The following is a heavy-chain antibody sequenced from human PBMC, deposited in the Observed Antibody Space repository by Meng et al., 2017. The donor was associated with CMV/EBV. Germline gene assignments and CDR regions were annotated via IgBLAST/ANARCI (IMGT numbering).Heavy chain of an antibody. Sequence: DSGFTFSSYAMHWVRQAPGKGLEWVAVISYDGSNKYYADSVKGRFTISRDNSKNTLYLQMNSLRAEDTAVYYCARDWFFGGSGWFDPWGQGTLVTVSS. D-gene: IGHD3-3*01. CDR2: ISYDGSNK. CDR3: ARDWFFGGSGWFDP. J-gene: IGHJ5*02. V-gene: IGHV3-30-3*01. CDR1: GFTFSSYA.